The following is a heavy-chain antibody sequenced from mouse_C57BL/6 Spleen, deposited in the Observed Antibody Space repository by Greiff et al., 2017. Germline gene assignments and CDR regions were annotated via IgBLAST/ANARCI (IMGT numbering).Heavy chain of an antibody. J-gene: IGHJ2*02. CDR2: IYPGNGDT. Sequence: QVQLKQSGAELVRPGASVKMSCKASGYTFTSYNMHWVKQTPRQGLEWIGAIYPGNGDTSYNQKFKGKATLTVDKSSSTAYMQLSSLTSEDSAVYFCARWENDYDGGYFDYWGQGTSLTVSS. D-gene: IGHD2-4*01. CDR3: ARWENDYDGGYFDY. CDR1: GYTFTSYN. V-gene: IGHV1-12*01.